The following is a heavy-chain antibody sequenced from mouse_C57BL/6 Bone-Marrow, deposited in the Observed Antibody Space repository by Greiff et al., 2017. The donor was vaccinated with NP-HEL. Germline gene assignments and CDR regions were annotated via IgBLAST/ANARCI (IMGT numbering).Heavy chain of an antibody. CDR2: IYPRSGNT. CDR1: GYTFTSYG. CDR3: ARFWLLCFDY. D-gene: IGHD2-3*01. V-gene: IGHV1-81*01. Sequence: VKLLESGAELARPGASVKLSCKASGYTFTSYGISWVKQRTGQGLEWIGEIYPRSGNTYYNEKFKGKATLTADKSSSTAYMELRSLTSEDSAVYFCARFWLLCFDYWGQGTTLTVSS. J-gene: IGHJ2*01.